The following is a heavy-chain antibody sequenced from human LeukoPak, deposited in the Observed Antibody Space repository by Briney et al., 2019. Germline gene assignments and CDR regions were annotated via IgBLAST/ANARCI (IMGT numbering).Heavy chain of an antibody. Sequence: SETLSLTCTVSGGSTSSSSSYWGWLRQPPGKGLEWIGTIYYSGNTYYNPSLKSRVTISVDTSKNQFSLKLSSVTAADTAVYYCARLDSLISPPNDYWGQGTLVTVSS. CDR1: GGSTSSSSSY. CDR3: ARLDSLISPPNDY. J-gene: IGHJ4*02. V-gene: IGHV4-39*01. D-gene: IGHD2-2*03. CDR2: IYYSGNT.